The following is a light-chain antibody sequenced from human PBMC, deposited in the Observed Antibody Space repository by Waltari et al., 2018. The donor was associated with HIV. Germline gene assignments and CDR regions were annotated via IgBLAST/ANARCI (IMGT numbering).Light chain of an antibody. CDR3: QQYNNWPPT. V-gene: IGKV3-15*01. CDR2: GAS. J-gene: IGKJ1*01. Sequence: EIVMTQSPATLSVSPGERATLSCRASQSVTRNLACYQQKPGQAPRLLIYGASTRATGIPARFSGSGAGTEFTLTIRSLQSEDFAVYYCQQYNNWPPTFGQGTKVEIK. CDR1: QSVTRN.